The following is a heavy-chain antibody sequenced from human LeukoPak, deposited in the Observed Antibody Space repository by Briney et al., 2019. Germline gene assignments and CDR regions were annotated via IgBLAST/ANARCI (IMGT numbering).Heavy chain of an antibody. D-gene: IGHD3-10*01. Sequence: GGSLRLSWAAAGFTFSSYAMTWVRQAPGKGLEWVSSISGSGGSTYYADSVKGRFTISRDNSKNTLYLQMNSLRAEDTAVYYCAKDLVTGSLDYWGQGTLVTVSS. V-gene: IGHV3-23*01. CDR1: GFTFSSYA. CDR3: AKDLVTGSLDY. CDR2: ISGSGGST. J-gene: IGHJ4*02.